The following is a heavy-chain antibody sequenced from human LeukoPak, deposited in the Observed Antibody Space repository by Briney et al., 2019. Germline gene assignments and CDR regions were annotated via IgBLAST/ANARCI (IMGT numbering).Heavy chain of an antibody. CDR3: ARESLLWFGESPTPFDY. V-gene: IGHV3-21*01. D-gene: IGHD3-10*01. J-gene: IGHJ4*02. CDR2: ISSISSYI. CDR1: GFTFSSYS. Sequence: AGSLRLSCAASGFTFSSYSMNWVRQAPGKRLEWVSSISSISSYIYYAGSVKGRFTISRDNAKNSLYLQMNSLRAEDTAVYYCARESLLWFGESPTPFDYWGQGTLVTVSS.